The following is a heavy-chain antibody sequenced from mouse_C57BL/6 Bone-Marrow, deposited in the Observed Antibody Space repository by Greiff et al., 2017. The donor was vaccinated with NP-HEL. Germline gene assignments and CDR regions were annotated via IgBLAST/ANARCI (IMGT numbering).Heavy chain of an antibody. CDR3: AHYGSSYRWYFDV. J-gene: IGHJ1*03. V-gene: IGHV1-82*01. CDR2: IYPGDGDT. Sequence: QVQLQPSGPELVKPGASVKISCKASGYAFSSSWMNWLKQRPGKGLEWIGRIYPGDGDTNYNGKFKGKATLTADKSSSTAYMQLSSLTSEDSAVYFCAHYGSSYRWYFDVWGTGTTVTVSS. CDR1: GYAFSSSW. D-gene: IGHD1-1*01.